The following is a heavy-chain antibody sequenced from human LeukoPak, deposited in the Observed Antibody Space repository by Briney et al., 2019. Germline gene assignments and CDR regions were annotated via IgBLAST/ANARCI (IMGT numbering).Heavy chain of an antibody. CDR2: IYPGDSDS. J-gene: IGHJ3*02. D-gene: IGHD6-13*01. CDR3: ARLLTTNLWYTRGAFDI. CDR1: GYSFSSHW. V-gene: IGHV5-51*01. Sequence: PGESLKISCKGSGYSFSSHWIGWVRQMPGKGLEWMGIIYPGDSDSRFSPSFQGQVTMSADKSTTTAYLQWSSLKASDTALYYCARLLTTNLWYTRGAFDIWGQGTMVTVSS.